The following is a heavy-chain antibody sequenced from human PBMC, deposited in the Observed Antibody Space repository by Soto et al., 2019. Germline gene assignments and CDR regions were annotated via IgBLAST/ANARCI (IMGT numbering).Heavy chain of an antibody. CDR1: GARFSTNA. D-gene: IGHD3-10*01. Sequence: SVKVSCKASGARFSTNAISWLRQAPGQGLEWMGAIIAIFDKANYAQKFQGRVTLTRDTSASTAYMELSSLRSEDTAVYYCASCPQNCITSSPCCLFFDYWGQGTLVTVSS. V-gene: IGHV1-69*05. J-gene: IGHJ4*02. CDR2: IIAIFDKA. CDR3: ASCPQNCITSSPCCLFFDY.